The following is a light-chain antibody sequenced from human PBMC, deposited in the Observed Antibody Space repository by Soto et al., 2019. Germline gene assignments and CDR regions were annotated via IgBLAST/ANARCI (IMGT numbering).Light chain of an antibody. CDR1: EPITSSS. CDR2: GAF. CDR3: QQYLRSPLT. J-gene: IGKJ4*01. V-gene: IGKV3-20*01. Sequence: EIVLTQSPGTLSLSPGDRATLSCRASEPITSSSLAWYQQKPGQAPGLLIYGAFTRATGIPDRFRGGGSGTDFTLTITRLEPEDAAVYFCQQYLRSPLTFGGGTRVE.